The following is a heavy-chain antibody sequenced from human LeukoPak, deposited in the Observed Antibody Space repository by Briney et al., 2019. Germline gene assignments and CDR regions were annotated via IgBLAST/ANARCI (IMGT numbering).Heavy chain of an antibody. J-gene: IGHJ3*02. D-gene: IGHD6-13*01. CDR3: ARVLAAGRNDAFDI. CDR1: GFTFSRYW. Sequence: GGSLRLSCAASGFTFSRYWMSWVRQAPGKGLEWVANIKQDGSEKYYVDSVKGRFTISRDNAKNSLYLQMNSLRAEDTAVYYCARVLAAGRNDAFDIWGQATMVTVSS. V-gene: IGHV3-7*01. CDR2: IKQDGSEK.